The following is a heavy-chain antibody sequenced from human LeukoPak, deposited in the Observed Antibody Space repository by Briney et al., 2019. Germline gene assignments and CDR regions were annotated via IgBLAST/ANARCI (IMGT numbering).Heavy chain of an antibody. CDR2: IGSSGRTI. Sequence: GGSLRLSCAASGFIFSDYYMSWIRQAPGKGLEWVSYIGSSGRTIYYADSVKGRFTISRDNAKNSLFLQMNTLKAEDTAVYYCARASGSYLGEFNYWGQGTLVTVSS. J-gene: IGHJ4*02. V-gene: IGHV3-11*01. CDR3: ARASGSYLGEFNY. CDR1: GFIFSDYY. D-gene: IGHD1-26*01.